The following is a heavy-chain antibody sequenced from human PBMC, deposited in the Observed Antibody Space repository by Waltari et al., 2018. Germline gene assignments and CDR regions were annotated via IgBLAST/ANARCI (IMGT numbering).Heavy chain of an antibody. J-gene: IGHJ3*02. D-gene: IGHD3-16*01. CDR1: GYTFTGFY. V-gene: IGHV1-2*02. Sequence: EQLVQSGAEVKKPGASVMVSCTASGYTFTGFYMHWVRQAPGQGLEWMGWINPQSGGTGYAEKFQGRVTMTRDTSISTAYMELSRLTSDDTALYYCVRVGDRGLRNAFHIWGQGTMVTVSS. CDR3: VRVGDRGLRNAFHI. CDR2: INPQSGGT.